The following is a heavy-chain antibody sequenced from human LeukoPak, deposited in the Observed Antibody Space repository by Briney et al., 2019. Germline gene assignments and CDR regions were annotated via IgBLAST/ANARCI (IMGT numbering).Heavy chain of an antibody. CDR2: TYYRSKWKN. V-gene: IGHV6-1*01. CDR3: SRGGGGAEAAFDY. Sequence: SQTLSLTCVISGDSVSSNSACWNWIRQSPSRGLEWLGRTYYRSKWKNDYAPSVRGRITINPDTSKNQFSLQLNSVTPDDTAVYLCSRGGGGAEAAFDYWGQGTLVTVSS. CDR1: GDSVSSNSAC. D-gene: IGHD6-19*01. J-gene: IGHJ4*02.